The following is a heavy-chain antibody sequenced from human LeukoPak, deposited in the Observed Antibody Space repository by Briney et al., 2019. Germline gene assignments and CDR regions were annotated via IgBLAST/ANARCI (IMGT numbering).Heavy chain of an antibody. J-gene: IGHJ5*02. V-gene: IGHV3-30*09. D-gene: IGHD5-12*01. CDR2: ISYDGIYT. CDR1: GFTFSSYA. Sequence: PGGSLRLSCAASGFTFSSYAMHWVRQAPGKGLEWVAVISYDGIYTYYTDSVKGRFAISRDNSKNTLFLHMNSLRGEDTAVYYCARGGGYDTSGGYIWFDPWGQGTLVTVSS. CDR3: ARGGGYDTSGGYIWFDP.